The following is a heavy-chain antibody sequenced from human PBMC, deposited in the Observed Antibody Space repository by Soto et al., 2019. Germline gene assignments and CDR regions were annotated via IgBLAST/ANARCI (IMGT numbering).Heavy chain of an antibody. Sequence: EVQLVESGGGLVKPGGSLRLSCAASGFTFSSYSMNWVRQAPGKGLEWVSSISSSSSYIYYADSVKGRFTISRDNAKNSRDLQLITVRAEDTAVSYCSRGGVVVPAANGEYLDYWGQGTLVTVSS. D-gene: IGHD2-2*01. CDR3: SRGGVVVPAANGEYLDY. CDR2: ISSSSSYI. CDR1: GFTFSSYS. J-gene: IGHJ4*02. V-gene: IGHV3-21*01.